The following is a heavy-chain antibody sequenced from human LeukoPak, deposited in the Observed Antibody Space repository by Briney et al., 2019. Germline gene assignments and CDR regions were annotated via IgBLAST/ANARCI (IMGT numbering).Heavy chain of an antibody. CDR3: ARDPGGEVPPPDY. D-gene: IGHD3-16*01. CDR1: GGSFSGYY. CDR2: INHSGSP. V-gene: IGHV4-34*01. J-gene: IGHJ4*02. Sequence: SETLSLTCAVYGGSFSGYYWSWIRQPPGKGLEWIGEINHSGSPNYNPSLKSRVTLSVDTSKNQFSLKLSSVTAADTAVYYCARDPGGEVPPPDYWGQGTLVTVSS.